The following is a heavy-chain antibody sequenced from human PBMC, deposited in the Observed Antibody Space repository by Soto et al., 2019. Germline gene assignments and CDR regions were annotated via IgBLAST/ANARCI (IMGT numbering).Heavy chain of an antibody. J-gene: IGHJ5*02. Sequence: SETLSLTCAVSGGSISSGGYSWSWIRQPPGKGLEWIGYIYHSGSTYYNPSLKSRVTISVDRSKDQFSLKLSSVTAADTAVYYCARGTDRWGQGTLVTVSS. CDR1: GGSISSGGYS. CDR2: IYHSGST. CDR3: ARGTDR. V-gene: IGHV4-30-2*01.